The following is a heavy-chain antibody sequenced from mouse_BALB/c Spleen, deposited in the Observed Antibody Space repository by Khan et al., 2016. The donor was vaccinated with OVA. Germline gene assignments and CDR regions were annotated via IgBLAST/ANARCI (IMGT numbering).Heavy chain of an antibody. CDR2: IYPGDGDT. CDR1: GYTFTTYW. Sequence: QVQLQQSGAELARPGASVKLSYKASGYTFTTYWMQWIKQRPGQGLEWIGTIYPGDGDTRYTQKFKGKATLTADKSSSTAYMQLNTLASEDSAVYYCASYRYDYFDYWGQGTTLTVSS. CDR3: ASYRYDYFDY. V-gene: IGHV1-87*01. D-gene: IGHD2-14*01. J-gene: IGHJ2*01.